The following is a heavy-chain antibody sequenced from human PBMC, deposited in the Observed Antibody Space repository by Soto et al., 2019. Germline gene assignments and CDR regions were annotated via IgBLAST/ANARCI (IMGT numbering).Heavy chain of an antibody. CDR2: IIPVSNIA. Sequence: QVQLVQSGVEVKKPGSSVKVSCKASGGSFSIYTIFWVRQAPGQGLEWMGRIIPVSNIANYAQNFQGRVTINADKSTATVYIEMIQLRSDDTTIYYCTLGSWSAGVCDIWGQGTLVTVSS. J-gene: IGHJ3*02. CDR3: TLGSWSAGVCDI. CDR1: GGSFSIYT. D-gene: IGHD6-13*01. V-gene: IGHV1-69*02.